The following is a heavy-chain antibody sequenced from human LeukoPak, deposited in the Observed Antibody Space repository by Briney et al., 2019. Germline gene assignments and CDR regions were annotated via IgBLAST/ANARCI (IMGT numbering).Heavy chain of an antibody. CDR1: GFTFRSYT. V-gene: IGHV3-21*01. J-gene: IGHJ6*02. CDR2: ISSGSSNI. D-gene: IGHD2-2*01. Sequence: PGGSLRLSCAASGFTFRSYTMNWARPAPGKGLEWVSSISSGSSNIYYADSVKGRFTISRDNAKNSLYLQMNSLRAEDTAVYYCAAMTGMDVWGQGTTVIVSS. CDR3: AAMTGMDV.